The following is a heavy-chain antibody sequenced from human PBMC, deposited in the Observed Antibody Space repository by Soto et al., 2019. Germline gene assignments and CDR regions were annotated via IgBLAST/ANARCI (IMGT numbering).Heavy chain of an antibody. CDR1: GLTFRSYW. Sequence: EVQLVESGGGLVQPGESLRLSCAASGLTFRSYWTHWVRHAPGKGLVWVSRINTDGSVAMYVDSVKGRFTISRDNAKNTLFLHMNSLRAEVTAVYYCVRDIQLWRFDSWGQGTLVTVS. D-gene: IGHD2-21*01. CDR3: VRDIQLWRFDS. J-gene: IGHJ4*02. V-gene: IGHV3-74*03. CDR2: INTDGSVA.